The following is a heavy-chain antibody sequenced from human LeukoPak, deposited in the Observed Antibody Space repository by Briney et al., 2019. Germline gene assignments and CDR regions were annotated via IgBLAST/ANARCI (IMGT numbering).Heavy chain of an antibody. V-gene: IGHV4-59*08. CDR3: ARRIGGGSGGPPWFDP. CDR2: IYYSGST. Sequence: SETLSLTCTVSGGSLSSYYWSWIRQPPGKGLEWIGYIYYSGSTNYNPSLKSRVTISVDTSKNQFSLKLSSVTAADTAVYYCARRIGGGSGGPPWFDPWGQGTLVTVSS. J-gene: IGHJ5*02. CDR1: GGSLSSYY. D-gene: IGHD3-10*01.